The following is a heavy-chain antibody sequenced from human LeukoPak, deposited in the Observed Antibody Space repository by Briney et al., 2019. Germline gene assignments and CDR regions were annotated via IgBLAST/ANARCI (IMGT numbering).Heavy chain of an antibody. J-gene: IGHJ4*02. D-gene: IGHD6-6*01. CDR1: GFTFTTYW. V-gene: IGHV3-7*01. Sequence: PGGSLRLSCAASGFTFTTYWMTWVRQAPGKGLEWVANINQDGTEKYYVDSVKGRFTISRDNAKNSLYLQMNSLRVEDTAVYYCARGGAARPDFWGQGTLVTVSS. CDR3: ARGGAARPDF. CDR2: INQDGTEK.